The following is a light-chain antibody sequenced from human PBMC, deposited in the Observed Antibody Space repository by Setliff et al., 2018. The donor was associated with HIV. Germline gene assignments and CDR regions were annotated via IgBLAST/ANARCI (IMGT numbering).Light chain of an antibody. J-gene: IGLJ2*01. Sequence: QSVLAQPASVSGSPGQSITISCTGTSSDVGGYDFVSWYQLHPGMAPQLMIYDVNKRSSGVSNRFSGSKSGDTASLTLSGLQAEDEADYFCSSYTSYNSFLIFGGGTKVTVL. CDR1: SSDVGGYDF. CDR2: DVN. V-gene: IGLV2-14*03. CDR3: SSYTSYNSFLI.